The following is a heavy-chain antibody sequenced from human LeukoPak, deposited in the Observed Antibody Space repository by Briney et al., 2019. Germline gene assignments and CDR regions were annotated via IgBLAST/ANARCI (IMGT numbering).Heavy chain of an antibody. J-gene: IGHJ4*02. D-gene: IGHD2-21*01. CDR2: IYYSGST. CDR3: ARGRIDHDY. V-gene: IGHV4-59*01. Sequence: PSETLSLTCTVSDGSISSYYWSWIRQPPGKGLEWIGYIYYSGSTNYNPSLKSRVTISVDTSKNQFSLKLSSVTAADTAVYYCARGRIDHDYWGQGTLVTVSS. CDR1: DGSISSYY.